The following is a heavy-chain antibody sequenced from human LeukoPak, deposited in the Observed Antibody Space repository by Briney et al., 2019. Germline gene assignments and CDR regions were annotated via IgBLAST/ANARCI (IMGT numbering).Heavy chain of an antibody. CDR1: GFTFGNYG. J-gene: IGHJ6*03. CDR3: ARDGTAWPKWAGYMDV. D-gene: IGHD1-1*01. V-gene: IGHV3-20*01. CDR2: INWNGGST. Sequence: PGGSLRLSCAASGFTFGNYGMSWVRQAPGKGLEWVSGINWNGGSTGYADSVKGRFTISRDNAKNSLYLQMNSLRAEDTALYHCARDGTAWPKWAGYMDVWGKGTTVTISS.